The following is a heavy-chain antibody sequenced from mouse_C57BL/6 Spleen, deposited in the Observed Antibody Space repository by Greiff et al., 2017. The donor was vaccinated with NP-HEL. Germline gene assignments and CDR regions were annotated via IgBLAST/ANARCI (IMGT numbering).Heavy chain of an antibody. CDR1: GFTFSSYA. J-gene: IGHJ4*01. V-gene: IGHV5-9-1*02. CDR3: TRGGNYEDYYAMDY. CDR2: ISSGGDYI. D-gene: IGHD2-1*01. Sequence: EVMLVESGEGLVKPGGSLKLSCAASGFTFSSYAMSWVRQTPEKRLEWVAYISSGGDYIYYADTVKGRFTISRDNARNTLYLQMSSLKSEETAMYYCTRGGNYEDYYAMDYWGQGTSVTVSS.